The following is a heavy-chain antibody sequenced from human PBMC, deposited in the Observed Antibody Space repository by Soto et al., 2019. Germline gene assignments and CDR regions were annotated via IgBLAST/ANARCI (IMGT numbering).Heavy chain of an antibody. CDR3: ARGQGAAAGHSNFDY. D-gene: IGHD6-13*01. Sequence: TMSLTCAVSGGSISGTTYSWSWIRQPPGKGLEWIGYIYDSGNTYYNPSLKSQFSISVDRSKNQFSLKLSSVSAADTAVYYCARGQGAAAGHSNFDYWGQGALVTVSS. V-gene: IGHV4-30-2*01. CDR2: IYDSGNT. J-gene: IGHJ4*02. CDR1: GGSISGTTYS.